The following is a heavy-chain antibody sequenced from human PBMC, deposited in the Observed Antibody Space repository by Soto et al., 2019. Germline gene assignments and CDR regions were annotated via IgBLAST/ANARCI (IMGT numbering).Heavy chain of an antibody. CDR1: DYTFTSYG. J-gene: IGHJ6*02. CDR2: INTYSGNT. V-gene: IGHV1-18*03. CDR3: ARAAETRYYGMDV. Sequence: QVQLVQSGAEVKKPGASVKVSCKASDYTFTSYGISWVRQAPGQGLEWMGWINTYSGNTDYARKFQGRVTMTTDTSTSTADMEMRSLRFDDMAVYYCARAAETRYYGMDVWGQGTTVTVSS.